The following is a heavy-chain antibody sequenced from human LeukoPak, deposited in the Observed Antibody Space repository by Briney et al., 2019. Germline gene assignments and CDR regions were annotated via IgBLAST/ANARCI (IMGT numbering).Heavy chain of an antibody. V-gene: IGHV4-34*01. CDR1: GGSFSGYY. D-gene: IGHD5-18*01. CDR3: ARQRGSSYGYSLDY. Sequence: SETLSLTCAVYGGSFSGYYWSWIRQPPGKGLEWIGEINHSGSTNYNPSLKSRVTISVDTSKNQFSLKLNSVTAADTAVYYCARQRGSSYGYSLDYWGQGTLVTVSS. J-gene: IGHJ4*02. CDR2: INHSGST.